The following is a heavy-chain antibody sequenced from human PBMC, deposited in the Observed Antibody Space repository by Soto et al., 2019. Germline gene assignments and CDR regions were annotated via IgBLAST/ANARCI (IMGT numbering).Heavy chain of an antibody. D-gene: IGHD2-15*01. CDR3: VRDVVGAPPFDY. Sequence: EVQLVESGGGLVQPGGSLRLSCAASGFTFSSHWMHWVRQAPGQGLLWVARIKGDGSSTAYADSVKGRFTISRDNAKNTVQLQMNSLRLEETAVYYCVRDVVGAPPFDYLGQGALVTVSS. V-gene: IGHV3-74*01. CDR2: IKGDGSST. J-gene: IGHJ4*02. CDR1: GFTFSSHW.